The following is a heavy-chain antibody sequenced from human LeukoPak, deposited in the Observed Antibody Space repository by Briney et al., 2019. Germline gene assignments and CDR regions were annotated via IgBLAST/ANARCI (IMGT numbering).Heavy chain of an antibody. CDR1: GSAFIFCN. Sequence: ASVKVTLNSSGSAFIFCNIHWNRNAPGQGLEWVGIINPSSGGTSCAQKFQDRVTLTRDTSTSTLYMEESSLRSEDTAAYFCTDVYRVMRDDILTGYPPYYFDYWGQGTLVTVSS. CDR2: INPSSGGT. CDR3: TDVYRVMRDDILTGYPPYYFDY. J-gene: IGHJ4*02. V-gene: IGHV1-46*01. D-gene: IGHD3-9*01.